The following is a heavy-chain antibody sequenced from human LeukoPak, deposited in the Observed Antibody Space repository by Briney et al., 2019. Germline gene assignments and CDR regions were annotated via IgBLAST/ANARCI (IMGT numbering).Heavy chain of an antibody. Sequence: GASVKVSCKVSGYTLTELSMHWVRQAPGKGLEWMGGFDPEDGETIYAQKFQGRVTMTEDTSTDTAYMELSSPRSEDTAVYYCATKSGSYRRDAFDIWGQGTMVTVSS. D-gene: IGHD1-26*01. CDR1: GYTLTELS. J-gene: IGHJ3*02. CDR2: FDPEDGET. CDR3: ATKSGSYRRDAFDI. V-gene: IGHV1-24*01.